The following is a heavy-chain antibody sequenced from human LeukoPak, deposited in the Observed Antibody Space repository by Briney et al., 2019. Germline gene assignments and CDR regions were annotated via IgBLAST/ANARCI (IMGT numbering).Heavy chain of an antibody. Sequence: GGSLRLSCAASGFTFDDYGMSWVRQAPGKGLEWVSAISGSGGSTYYADSVKGRFTISRDNSENTLYLQMNSLRAEDTAVYYCAKDIVATRYYFDYWGQGTLVTVSS. CDR2: ISGSGGST. CDR1: GFTFDDYG. CDR3: AKDIVATRYYFDY. D-gene: IGHD5-12*01. V-gene: IGHV3-23*01. J-gene: IGHJ4*02.